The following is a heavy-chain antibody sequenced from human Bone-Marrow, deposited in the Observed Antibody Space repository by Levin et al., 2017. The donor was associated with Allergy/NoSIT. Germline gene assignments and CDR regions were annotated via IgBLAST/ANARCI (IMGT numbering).Heavy chain of an antibody. Sequence: SETLSLTCTVSGGSISSYYWSWIRQPPGKGLEWIGYIYYSGSTNYNPSLKSRVTISVDTSKNQFSLKLSSVTAADTAVYYCARGGGNYEFWYWGQGTLVTVSS. V-gene: IGHV4-59*01. J-gene: IGHJ4*02. CDR2: IYYSGST. CDR3: ARGGGNYEFWY. D-gene: IGHD3-3*01. CDR1: GGSISSYY.